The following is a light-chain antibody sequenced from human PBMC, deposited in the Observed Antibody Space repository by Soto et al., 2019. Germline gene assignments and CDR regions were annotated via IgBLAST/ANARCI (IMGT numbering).Light chain of an antibody. J-gene: IGLJ2*01. Sequence: QSARTQPRSVSRSPGQSVTISCTGTSSDVGGYNYVSWYQQHPGKAPKLMIYDVSKRPSGVPDRFSGSKSGNTASLTISGLQAEDKADYYCCSYAGSFVVFGGGTKLTFL. CDR2: DVS. CDR3: CSYAGSFVV. CDR1: SSDVGGYNY. V-gene: IGLV2-11*01.